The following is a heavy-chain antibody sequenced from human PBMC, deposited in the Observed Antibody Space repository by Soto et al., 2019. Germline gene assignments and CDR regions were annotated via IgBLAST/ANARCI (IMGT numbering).Heavy chain of an antibody. CDR1: GFTFSSYA. CDR2: ISGSGDST. CDR3: ARDVDISGWYSFPP. J-gene: IGHJ1*01. V-gene: IGHV3-23*01. D-gene: IGHD6-19*01. Sequence: EVQLLESGGGLVQPGGSLRLSCAASGFTFSSYAMNWVRQAPGKGLEWVSTISGSGDSTYYADSVKGRFTISSDNSKNTLYLHMNSLRAEDTARYFCARDVDISGWYSFPPWGQGTLVTISS.